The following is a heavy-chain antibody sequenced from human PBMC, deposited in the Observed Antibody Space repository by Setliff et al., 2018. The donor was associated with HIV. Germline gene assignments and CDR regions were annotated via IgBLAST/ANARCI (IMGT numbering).Heavy chain of an antibody. CDR3: ARDQGGATDY. CDR2: IYYSGST. V-gene: IGHV4-31*03. CDR1: GGSISSGSYY. D-gene: IGHD1-26*01. Sequence: SETLSLTCTVSGGSISSGSYYWTWIRQHPGKGLEWIGYIYYSGSTYYNPSLKSRVTISVDTSKNQFSLKLSSVTAADTAVYYCARDQGGATDYWGQGTLVTVSS. J-gene: IGHJ4*02.